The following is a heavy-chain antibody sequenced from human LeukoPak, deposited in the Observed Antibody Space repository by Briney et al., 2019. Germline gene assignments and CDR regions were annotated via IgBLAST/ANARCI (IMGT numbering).Heavy chain of an antibody. CDR3: AKDSGYCDGVSCYFDC. J-gene: IGHJ4*02. Sequence: GGSLRLSCAASGFTFSSYAMSWVRQAPGKGLEWVSVISGGGGRTYYADSVKGRFTISRDNSKNTPYLQMNSLRAEDTAVYYCAKDSGYCDGVSCYFDCWGQGTLVTVSS. D-gene: IGHD2-15*01. V-gene: IGHV3-23*01. CDR2: ISGGGGRT. CDR1: GFTFSSYA.